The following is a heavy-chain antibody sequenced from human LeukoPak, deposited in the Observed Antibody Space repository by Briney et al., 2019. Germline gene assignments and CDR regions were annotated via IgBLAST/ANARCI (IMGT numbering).Heavy chain of an antibody. D-gene: IGHD1-26*01. V-gene: IGHV4-39*07. CDR3: ARPRLRYSGSPLGY. CDR2: IYYSGST. Sequence: SETLSLTCTVSGGSISSSSYYWGWIRQPPGKGLEWIGSIYYSGSTYYNPSLKSRVTISVDTSKNQFSLKLSSVTAADTAVYYCARPRLRYSGSPLGYWGQGTLVTVSS. J-gene: IGHJ4*02. CDR1: GGSISSSSYY.